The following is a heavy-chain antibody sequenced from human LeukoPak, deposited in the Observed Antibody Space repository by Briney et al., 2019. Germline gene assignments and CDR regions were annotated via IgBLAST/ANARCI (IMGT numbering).Heavy chain of an antibody. J-gene: IGHJ5*02. V-gene: IGHV4-59*08. D-gene: IGHD3-22*01. CDR3: ARHYYDSSGYYSNWFDP. CDR2: ISSSGST. Sequence: SETLSLTCTVSGGSISSHYWIWIRQSPEKGLEWIGDISSSGSTNYNPSLKSRVTISVDTSKNQFSLKLSSVTAADTAVYYCARHYYDSSGYYSNWFDPWGQGTLVTVSS. CDR1: GGSISSHY.